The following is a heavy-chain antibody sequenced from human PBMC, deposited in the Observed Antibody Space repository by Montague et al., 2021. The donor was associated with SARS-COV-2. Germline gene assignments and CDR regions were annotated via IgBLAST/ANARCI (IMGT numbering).Heavy chain of an antibody. CDR2: IDWDDDK. J-gene: IGHJ4*02. CDR1: GFSLSTSGMC. V-gene: IGHV2-70*01. CDR3: ARMPDQVWLDY. D-gene: IGHD5-18*01. Sequence: PALVKPTPTLTLTCTFSGFSLSTSGMCVSWIRQPPGKALEWLAVIDWDDDKSYSTSLKTRPTISKDTSKNQVVLTMTNMDPVDTATYYCARMPDQVWLDYWGQGILVTVSS.